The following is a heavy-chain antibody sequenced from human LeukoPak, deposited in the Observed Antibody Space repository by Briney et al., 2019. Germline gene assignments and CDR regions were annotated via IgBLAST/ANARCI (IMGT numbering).Heavy chain of an antibody. CDR2: FYYGGST. D-gene: IGHD2-15*01. V-gene: IGHV4-59*08. J-gene: IGHJ4*02. CDR1: RGSISSYY. CDR3: ARTYCSGGSCHSDS. Sequence: SETLSLTCTVSRGSISSYYCSWIRQPPGKELEWIGYFYYGGSTNYNPSLKSRVTISVDTSKNQFSLKLSSVTAADTAVYYCARTYCSGGSCHSDSCGQGALVTVSS.